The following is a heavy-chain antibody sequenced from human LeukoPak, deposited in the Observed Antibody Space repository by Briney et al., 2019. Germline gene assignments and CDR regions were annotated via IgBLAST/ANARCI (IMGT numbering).Heavy chain of an antibody. J-gene: IGHJ3*02. CDR2: IYYSGST. Sequence: PSETLSLTCTVSGGSISSSSNCWGWIRQPPGKGLEWTGSIYYSGSTYYNPSLKSRVTISVDTSKNQFSLKLSSVTAADTAVYYCARIKGYSYGHDAFDIWGQGTMVTVSS. CDR1: GGSISSSSNC. D-gene: IGHD5-18*01. V-gene: IGHV4-39*01. CDR3: ARIKGYSYGHDAFDI.